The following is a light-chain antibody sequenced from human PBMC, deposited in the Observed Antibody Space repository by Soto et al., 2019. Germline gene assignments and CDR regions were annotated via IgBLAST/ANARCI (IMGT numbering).Light chain of an antibody. CDR1: SSDIGGYNY. V-gene: IGLV2-14*01. CDR3: SAYTSSNTLV. J-gene: IGLJ1*01. Sequence: QSVLTQPASVSGSTGKSITISCTGGSSDIGGYNYVSWFQQHPGKATKLMIYEVTNRPSGVSNRFSGSKSGSTASLTISGLQAEDEAYYYCSAYTSSNTLVFGTGTKLTVL. CDR2: EVT.